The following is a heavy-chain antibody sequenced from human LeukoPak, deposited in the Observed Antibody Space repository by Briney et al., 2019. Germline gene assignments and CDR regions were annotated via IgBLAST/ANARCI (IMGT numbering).Heavy chain of an antibody. D-gene: IGHD3-3*01. CDR3: TIFVVADPDAFEI. CDR1: GGSISRYS. J-gene: IGHJ3*02. Sequence: SETLSLTCIVSGGSISRYSWNWIRQSPGKGLEWIGYIAHSGTTSYKSSLKSRVTISVDTSKNQFSLKVSSVTAADTAVYYCTIFVVADPDAFEIWGQGTMVTVSS. V-gene: IGHV4-59*08. CDR2: IAHSGTT.